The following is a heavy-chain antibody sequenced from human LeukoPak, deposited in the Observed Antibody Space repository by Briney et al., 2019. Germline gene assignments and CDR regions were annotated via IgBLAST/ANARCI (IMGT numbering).Heavy chain of an antibody. CDR1: GFTFSSYA. CDR3: AKDRHYQSNVLDY. D-gene: IGHD3-22*01. CDR2: ISGSGGST. J-gene: IGHJ4*02. V-gene: IGHV3-23*01. Sequence: GGSLRLSCAASGFTFSSYAMSWVRRAPGKGLEWVSAISGSGGSTYYADSVKGRFTISRDNSKNTLYLQMNSLRAEDTSVYYCAKDRHYQSNVLDYWGQGTLVTVSS.